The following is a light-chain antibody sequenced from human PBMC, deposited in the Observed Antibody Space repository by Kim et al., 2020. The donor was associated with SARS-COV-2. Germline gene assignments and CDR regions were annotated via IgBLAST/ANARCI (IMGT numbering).Light chain of an antibody. CDR3: QQYDISPLT. Sequence: DKTPPPCRAGRKIGSSNLAWDQQKPGQAPSLLIYGASNRATGIPDRFSGSESGTDVTLTISRLEPEDYAVYFCQQYDISPLTFGRGTKVDIK. CDR2: GAS. V-gene: IGKV3-20*01. CDR1: RKIGSSN. J-gene: IGKJ4*01.